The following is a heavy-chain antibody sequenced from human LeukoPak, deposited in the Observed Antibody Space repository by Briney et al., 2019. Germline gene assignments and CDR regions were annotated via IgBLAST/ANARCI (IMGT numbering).Heavy chain of an antibody. Sequence: GASVKVSCKASGGTFSSYAISWVRQAPGQGLEWMGGIIPIFGTANYAQKFQGRVTITADESTSTAYMELSSLRSEDTAVYYCVRGFPNVNKYYDILTGYPYYFDYWGQGTLVTVSS. CDR1: GGTFSSYA. CDR2: IIPIFGTA. CDR3: VRGFPNVNKYYDILTGYPYYFDY. J-gene: IGHJ4*02. V-gene: IGHV1-69*13. D-gene: IGHD3-9*01.